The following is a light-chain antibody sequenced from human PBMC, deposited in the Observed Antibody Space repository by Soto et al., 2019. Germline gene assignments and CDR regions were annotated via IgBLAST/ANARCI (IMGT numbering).Light chain of an antibody. CDR1: RGIGNY. Sequence: DIQMTQSPSSLSASVGDRVTITCRASRGIGNYLAWYQQKPGKVPKLLIYAAYILQSGVPSRFSGSGSGTDFTLTISSLQPEDVATYSCQKFNSAPFTFGGGTKVDIK. CDR2: AAY. V-gene: IGKV1-27*01. J-gene: IGKJ4*01. CDR3: QKFNSAPFT.